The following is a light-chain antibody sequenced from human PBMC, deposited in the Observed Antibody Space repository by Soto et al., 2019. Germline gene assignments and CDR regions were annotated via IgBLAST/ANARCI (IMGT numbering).Light chain of an antibody. J-gene: IGKJ2*01. CDR1: QSISNY. CDR2: AAS. CDR3: QQSYSTRLYT. Sequence: DIQMTQSPSSLSASVGDRVTITCRASQSISNYLNWYQQKPGNAPKLLIYAASNLQSGVPSRFSGSGSGTDFTPTISSLQPEDFATYSCQQSYSTRLYTFGQGTKVDIK. V-gene: IGKV1-39*01.